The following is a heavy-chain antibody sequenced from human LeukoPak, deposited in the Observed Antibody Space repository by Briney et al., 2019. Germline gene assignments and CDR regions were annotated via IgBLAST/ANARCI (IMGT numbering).Heavy chain of an antibody. V-gene: IGHV4-34*01. CDR3: ARAEGSWPYPFGL. CDR1: GGSFSGYY. CDR2: INHSGST. Sequence: PSETLSLTCAVYGGSFSGYYWSWIRQPPGKGLEWIGEINHSGSTNYNPSLKSRVTISVDTSKNQFSLKLSSVTAADTAVYYCARAEGSWPYPFGLWGRGTLVTVSS. J-gene: IGHJ2*01. D-gene: IGHD6-13*01.